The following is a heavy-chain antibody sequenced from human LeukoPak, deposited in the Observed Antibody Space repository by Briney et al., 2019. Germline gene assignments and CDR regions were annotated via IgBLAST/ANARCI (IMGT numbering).Heavy chain of an antibody. Sequence: PSETLSLTCTVSGGSISSGSYCWSWIRQPAGKGLEWIGRIYTSGSTNYNPSLKSRVTISVDTSKNQFSLKLSSVTAADTAVYYCASGLRYFDLYYWGQGTLVTVSS. D-gene: IGHD3-9*01. CDR1: GGSISSGSYC. J-gene: IGHJ4*02. CDR3: ASGLRYFDLYY. V-gene: IGHV4-61*02. CDR2: IYTSGST.